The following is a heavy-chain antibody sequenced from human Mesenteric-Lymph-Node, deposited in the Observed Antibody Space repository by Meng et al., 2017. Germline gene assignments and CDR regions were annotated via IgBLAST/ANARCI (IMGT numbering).Heavy chain of an antibody. CDR2: ISAYNGNT. Sequence: ASVKVSCKASGYTFTSYGISWVRQAPGQGLEWMGWISAYNGNTNYAQKLQGRVTMTTDTSTSTAYMELRSLRSDDTAVDYCSSGYYESSGQEYFQHWGQGTLVTVSS. CDR3: SSGYYESSGQEYFQH. J-gene: IGHJ1*01. D-gene: IGHD3-22*01. V-gene: IGHV1-18*01. CDR1: GYTFTSYG.